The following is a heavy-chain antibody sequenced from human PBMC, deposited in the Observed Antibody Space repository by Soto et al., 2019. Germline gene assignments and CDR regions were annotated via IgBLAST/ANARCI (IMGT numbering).Heavy chain of an antibody. CDR2: IDSDGSRP. V-gene: IGHV3-74*01. Sequence: EVQLVESGGGLVQPGGSLRLSCAASGFNLGSGWMHWVRQAPGKGLVWVSRIDSDGSRPTYADSVKGRFTISRDNAKNTLYLQMSSLTAEDTALYYCSRDPLNYYDSDWGQGTLVTVSS. CDR1: GFNLGSGW. D-gene: IGHD3-22*01. J-gene: IGHJ4*02. CDR3: SRDPLNYYDSD.